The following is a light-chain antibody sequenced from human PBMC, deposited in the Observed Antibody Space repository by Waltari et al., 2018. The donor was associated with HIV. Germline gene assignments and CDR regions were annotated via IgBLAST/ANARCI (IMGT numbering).Light chain of an antibody. CDR2: GAS. Sequence: EIVMTQSPDTLYVSPGERVTLSCRASQNIRSNLAWYQQKPGQAPRLLIHGASTRATGTPARFSASGSETEFTLTITSLQSEDFAVYYCQQYNNWPPCTFGQGTKLEIK. CDR3: QQYNNWPPCT. CDR1: QNIRSN. J-gene: IGKJ2*02. V-gene: IGKV3-15*01.